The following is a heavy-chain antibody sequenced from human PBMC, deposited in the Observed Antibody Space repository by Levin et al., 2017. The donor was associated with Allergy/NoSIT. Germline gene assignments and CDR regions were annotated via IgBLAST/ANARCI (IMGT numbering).Heavy chain of an antibody. Sequence: GGSLRLSCAASTFTFSSFEMNWVRQAPGKGLEWVSYISISGTTMYYPDSVKGRFTISRDNAKNSLYLQLNSLRVEDTAVYYCARGGSTGFLLNAFDIWGQGTMVTVSS. D-gene: IGHD1-26*01. CDR1: TFTFSSFE. J-gene: IGHJ3*02. CDR2: ISISGTTM. CDR3: ARGGSTGFLLNAFDI. V-gene: IGHV3-48*03.